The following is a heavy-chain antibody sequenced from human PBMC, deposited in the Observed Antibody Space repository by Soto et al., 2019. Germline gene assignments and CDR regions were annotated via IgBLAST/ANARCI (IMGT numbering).Heavy chain of an antibody. CDR3: ARDFIQLRSGASDI. V-gene: IGHV3-21*01. CDR2: ISSSSSYI. CDR1: GFTFISYS. D-gene: IGHD5-18*01. Sequence: GGSLRLSCAASGFTFISYSMNWVRQAPGKGLEWVSSISSSSSYIYYADSVKGRFTISRDNAKNSLYLQMNSLIAEDTAVYYCARDFIQLRSGASDIWGQGTMVTVSS. J-gene: IGHJ3*02.